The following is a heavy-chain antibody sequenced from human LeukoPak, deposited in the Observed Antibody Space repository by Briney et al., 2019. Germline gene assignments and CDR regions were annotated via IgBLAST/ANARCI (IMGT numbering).Heavy chain of an antibody. V-gene: IGHV3-23*01. J-gene: IGHJ4*02. D-gene: IGHD2-2*03. CDR2: ISGSGGST. Sequence: GGSLRLSCAASGFTFRSYAMSWVRQAPGKGLEWVSGISGSGGSTFYADSVKGRFTISRDNSKNTLYLQMNSLRAEDTAVYYCATGYCSSTNCRIDYWGQGTLVSVSS. CDR1: GFTFRSYA. CDR3: ATGYCSSTNCRIDY.